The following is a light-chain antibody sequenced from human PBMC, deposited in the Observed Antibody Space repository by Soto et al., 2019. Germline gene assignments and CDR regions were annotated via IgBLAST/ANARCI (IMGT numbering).Light chain of an antibody. CDR3: QQYNNWRT. CDR1: QSVSSN. J-gene: IGKJ1*01. V-gene: IGKV3-15*01. Sequence: EIVMTQSPATLSVSPGERATLSCRASQSVSSNLAWYQQKPGQAPRLLIYGASTRATGIPARFSGSGSGTEFTLTIYSLQSEDSAGYYCQQYNNWRTFGQGTKVEIK. CDR2: GAS.